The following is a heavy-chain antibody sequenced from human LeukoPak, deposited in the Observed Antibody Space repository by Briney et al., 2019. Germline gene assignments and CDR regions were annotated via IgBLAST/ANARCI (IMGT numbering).Heavy chain of an antibody. CDR1: GFTFSSYA. CDR3: AKDLGRPLITMVRGVAIDY. D-gene: IGHD3-10*01. CDR2: ISGSGGST. V-gene: IGHV3-23*01. Sequence: PGGSLRLSCAASGFTFSSYAMSWVRQAPGKGLEWVSAISGSGGSTYYADSVKGRFTISRDNSKNTLYLQMNSLRVEDTAIYYCAKDLGRPLITMVRGVAIDYWGQGTLVTVSS. J-gene: IGHJ4*02.